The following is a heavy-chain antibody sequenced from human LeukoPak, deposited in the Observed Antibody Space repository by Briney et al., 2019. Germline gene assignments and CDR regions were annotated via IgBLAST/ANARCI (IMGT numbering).Heavy chain of an antibody. D-gene: IGHD3-10*01. CDR2: ISSNNGKT. CDR3: ARGGTLIRGVNYPMDV. J-gene: IGHJ6*02. Sequence: ASVKVSCKASGFTFVSYGLTWVRQAPGRGLEWMGWISSNNGKTNHAQRFQGRFTMTTDTSTSTAYMELRSLRSDDSAVYYCARGGTLIRGVNYPMDVWGQGTTVTASS. V-gene: IGHV1-18*01. CDR1: GFTFVSYG.